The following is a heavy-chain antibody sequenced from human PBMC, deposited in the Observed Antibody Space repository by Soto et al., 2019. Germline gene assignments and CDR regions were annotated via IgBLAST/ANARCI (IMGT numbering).Heavy chain of an antibody. V-gene: IGHV5-51*01. J-gene: IGHJ3*02. Sequence: PGESLKISCTGSGYRFTNFWIGWVRQMPGKGLEWMGIIYPGDSDTTYGPSFEGQVTFSADRSTSTAYLEWSSLRASDTAMYYCAKTYSGDSNDAFDIWCQGXLVTVSS. D-gene: IGHD1-26*01. CDR2: IYPGDSDT. CDR1: GYRFTNFW. CDR3: AKTYSGDSNDAFDI.